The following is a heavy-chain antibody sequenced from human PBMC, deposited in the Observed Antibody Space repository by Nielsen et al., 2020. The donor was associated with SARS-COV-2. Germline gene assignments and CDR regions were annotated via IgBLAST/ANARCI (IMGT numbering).Heavy chain of an antibody. J-gene: IGHJ4*02. V-gene: IGHV3-23*01. CDR3: AKDSQWLVSGPIDY. CDR2: ISGSGGST. D-gene: IGHD6-19*01. CDR1: GFTFSSYA. Sequence: GESLKISCAASGFTFSSYAMGWVRQAPGKGLEWVSAISGSGGSTYYADSVKGRFTISRDNSKNTLYLQMNSLRAEDTAVYYCAKDSQWLVSGPIDYWGQGTLVTVSS.